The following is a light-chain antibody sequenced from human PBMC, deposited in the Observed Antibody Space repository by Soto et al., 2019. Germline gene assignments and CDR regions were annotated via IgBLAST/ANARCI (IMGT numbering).Light chain of an antibody. CDR2: DNS. V-gene: IGLV1-40*01. CDR3: QSYDSSMSAYV. J-gene: IGLJ1*01. CDR1: SSNIGAGYD. Sequence: QSVLAQPPSVSGAPGQKVTISCTGSSSNIGAGYDLHWYQQLPGTAPKLLLYDNSNRPSGVPDRFSGSKSGTSASLAITGLQDEDEADYYCQSYDSSMSAYVFGSGTKVTVL.